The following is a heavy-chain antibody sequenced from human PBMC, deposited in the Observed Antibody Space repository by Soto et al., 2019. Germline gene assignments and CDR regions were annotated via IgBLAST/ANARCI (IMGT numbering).Heavy chain of an antibody. V-gene: IGHV3-23*01. CDR2: IGDSGDHT. D-gene: IGHD6-19*01. CDR3: AKELRGGLGAFDV. CDR1: GFTFSHIA. J-gene: IGHJ3*01. Sequence: EVQLLESGGGLVHPGGSLRLSCTASGFTFSHIAMNWVRLAPGKGLEWVSIIGDSGDHTYYADSVKGRFSISRDNSKNTVDLELSSLRDEDTAIYYCAKELRGGLGAFDVWDQGAMVIVSS.